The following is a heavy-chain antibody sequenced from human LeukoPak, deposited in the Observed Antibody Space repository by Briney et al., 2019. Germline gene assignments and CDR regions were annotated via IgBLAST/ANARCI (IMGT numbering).Heavy chain of an antibody. V-gene: IGHV3-30*01. Sequence: GGSLRLSCAASGFTFSSNAMHWVRQAPGKGLEWVAVISYDGSNKYYADSVKGRFTISRDNSKNTLYLQMNSLRAEDTAVYYCARGGRDGYNYFDYWGQGTLVTVSS. CDR3: ARGGRDGYNYFDY. CDR1: GFTFSSNA. CDR2: ISYDGSNK. D-gene: IGHD5-24*01. J-gene: IGHJ4*02.